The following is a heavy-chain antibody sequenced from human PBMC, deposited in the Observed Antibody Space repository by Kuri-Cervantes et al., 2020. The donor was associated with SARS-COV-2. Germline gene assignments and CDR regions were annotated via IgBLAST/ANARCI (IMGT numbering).Heavy chain of an antibody. CDR1: GGSMNNYF. CDR2: IYTSGNT. Sequence: SETLSLTCAVSGGSMNNYFWNWIRQPAGKGPEWIGRIYTSGNTNYNPSLKSRVTISIGAPKNQVSLTLRSVTAADTAVYYCARDYHYGSAIPSGRFDPWGQGTLVTVSS. D-gene: IGHD3-10*01. CDR3: ARDYHYGSAIPSGRFDP. V-gene: IGHV4-4*07. J-gene: IGHJ5*02.